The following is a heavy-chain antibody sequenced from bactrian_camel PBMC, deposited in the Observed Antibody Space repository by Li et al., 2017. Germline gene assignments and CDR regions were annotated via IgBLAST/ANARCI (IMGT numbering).Heavy chain of an antibody. V-gene: IGHV3-3*01. CDR2: QRDAAT. Sequence: HVQLVESGGGSVQAGGSLRLSCEASRPQPQDTASLYTFDSACMGWFRQAPGREPEGVAAQRDAATYYADSVKGRFSISRDNRNTVYLQMDSLKPEDTAMYYCAAEYNTAGGWRSERNFRSWGQGTQVTVS. D-gene: IGHD7*01. CDR1: RPQPQDTASLYTFDSAC. CDR3: AAEYNTAGGWRSERNFRS. J-gene: IGHJ6*01.